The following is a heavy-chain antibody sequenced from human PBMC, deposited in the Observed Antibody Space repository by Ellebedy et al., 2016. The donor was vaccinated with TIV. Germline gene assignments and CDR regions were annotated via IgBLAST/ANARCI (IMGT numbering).Heavy chain of an antibody. Sequence: ASVKVSXXASGYTFTSYYMHWVRQAPGQGLEWMGIINPSGGSTSYAQKFQGRVTMTRDTSTSTVYMELSSLRSEDTAVYYCARGIWGSYRATYYYYGMDVWGQGTTVTVSS. D-gene: IGHD3-16*02. CDR2: INPSGGST. J-gene: IGHJ6*02. CDR3: ARGIWGSYRATYYYYGMDV. CDR1: GYTFTSYY. V-gene: IGHV1-46*01.